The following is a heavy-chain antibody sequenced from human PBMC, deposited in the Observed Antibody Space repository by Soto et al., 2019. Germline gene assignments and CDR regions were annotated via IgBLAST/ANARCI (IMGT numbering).Heavy chain of an antibody. V-gene: IGHV4-61*08. CDR1: GGSINSGDYY. CDR3: ARVIGGYDYYYYYGMDV. CDR2: IYYRGST. Sequence: SETLSLTCTVSGGSINSGDYYWSWIRQPPGKGLEWIGYIYYRGSTNYNPSLKSRVTISVATSKNQFSLKLSSVTAADTAVYYCARVIGGYDYYYYYGMDVWGQGTTVTVSS. D-gene: IGHD5-12*01. J-gene: IGHJ6*02.